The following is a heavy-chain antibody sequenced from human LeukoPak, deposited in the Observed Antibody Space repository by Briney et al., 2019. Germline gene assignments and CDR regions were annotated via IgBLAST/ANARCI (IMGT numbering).Heavy chain of an antibody. CDR3: VGGAPNWGFDF. CDR1: RYTFSSSD. CDR2: MSPTSGNT. D-gene: IGHD7-27*01. J-gene: IGHJ4*02. Sequence: ASVKVSCKASRYTFSSSDINWVRQAAGQGFEWMGWMSPTSGNTGYAQNFQGRVTMTRDTSISTAYMELTSLRSEDTAVYYCVGGAPNWGFDFWGQRTLVIVSS. V-gene: IGHV1-8*01.